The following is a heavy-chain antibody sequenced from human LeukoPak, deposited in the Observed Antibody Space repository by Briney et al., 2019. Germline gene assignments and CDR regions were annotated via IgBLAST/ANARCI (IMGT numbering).Heavy chain of an antibody. CDR2: TFSSGST. J-gene: IGHJ4*02. Sequence: SETLSLTCSVSGGSLSAYYWSWIRQSPGRGLEWVGYTFSSGSTTYNPSLKSRVTISVDTSKNQFSLKLSSVTTADTAVYFCARRRSDAYNFAYWGEGALVTVSS. D-gene: IGHD5-24*01. CDR1: GGSLSAYY. CDR3: ARRRSDAYNFAY. V-gene: IGHV4-59*12.